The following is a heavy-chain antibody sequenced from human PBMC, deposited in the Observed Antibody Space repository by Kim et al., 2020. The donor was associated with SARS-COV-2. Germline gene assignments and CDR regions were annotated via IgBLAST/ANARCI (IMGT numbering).Heavy chain of an antibody. CDR2: IRVKANYYAT. CDR1: GFTFSDSA. CDR3: ARRMDPLMDV. J-gene: IGHJ6*02. Sequence: GGSLRLSCAASGFTFSDSAIYWVRQASGKGLEWIGRIRVKANYYATAYAASVKGRFTISRDDSKNTAYLQMNSLKIEDTAVYYCARRMDPLMDVWGHGTTVTVSS. D-gene: IGHD2-2*03. V-gene: IGHV3-73*01.